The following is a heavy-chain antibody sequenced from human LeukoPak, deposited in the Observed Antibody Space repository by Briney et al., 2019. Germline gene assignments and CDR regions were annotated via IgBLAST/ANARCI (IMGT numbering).Heavy chain of an antibody. D-gene: IGHD5-18*01. CDR3: ARDLEDTAMPDSSVY. CDR2: ISGYNGNT. J-gene: IGHJ4*02. Sequence: ASVKVSFKASGYTFTNYGINWVRQAPGQGLEWMGWISGYNGNTKYAQRLKGRLTMTTDTSTSTAYMDLRSLTSDDTAVYYCARDLEDTAMPDSSVYWGQGTLVTVSS. V-gene: IGHV1-18*01. CDR1: GYTFTNYG.